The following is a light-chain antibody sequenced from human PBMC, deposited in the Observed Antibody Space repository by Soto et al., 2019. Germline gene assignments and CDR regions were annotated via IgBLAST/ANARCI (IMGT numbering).Light chain of an antibody. V-gene: IGLV4-69*01. J-gene: IGLJ2*01. CDR2: LNSDGRH. Sequence: QTVVTQSPSASASLGASVKLTCTLSSGHRTYAIAWHQQQPEKGPRYLMNLNSDGRHTKGDGIPDRFSGSSSGTERYLTISSLQSEDEADYYCQTWGTGILVFGGGTKLTVL. CDR1: SGHRTYA. CDR3: QTWGTGILV.